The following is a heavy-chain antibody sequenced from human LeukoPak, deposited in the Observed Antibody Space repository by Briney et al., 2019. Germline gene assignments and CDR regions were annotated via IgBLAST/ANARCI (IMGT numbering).Heavy chain of an antibody. J-gene: IGHJ4*02. Sequence: GGSLRLSCAASGFTFSSTWMHWFRQVPGRGPVWVSRIHSDGSTTIYADSVKGRFTISRDNARNTLYLQMNSLRAEDTAVYYCAKDLGVVVPAAIDYFDYWGQGTLVTVSS. CDR1: GFTFSSTW. CDR2: IHSDGSTT. CDR3: AKDLGVVVPAAIDYFDY. V-gene: IGHV3-74*01. D-gene: IGHD2-2*01.